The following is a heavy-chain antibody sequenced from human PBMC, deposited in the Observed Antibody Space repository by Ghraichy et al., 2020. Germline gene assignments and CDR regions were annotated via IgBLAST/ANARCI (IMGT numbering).Heavy chain of an antibody. D-gene: IGHD6-13*01. CDR3: ARDRRFIAPADTRYSGMDV. CDR2: IKQDGSEK. Sequence: GGSLRLSCAASGFTFSNYWMTWVRQAPGKGLEWVANIKQDGSEKYYVDSVKGRFTISRDNAKNSLYLQMNSLRAEDTAVYYCARDRRFIAPADTRYSGMDVWSPGTTVSVS. V-gene: IGHV3-7*03. J-gene: IGHJ6*02. CDR1: GFTFSNYW.